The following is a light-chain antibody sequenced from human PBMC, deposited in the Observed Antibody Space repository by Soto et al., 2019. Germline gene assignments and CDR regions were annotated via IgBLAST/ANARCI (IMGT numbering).Light chain of an antibody. V-gene: IGKV1-39*01. CDR2: AAS. J-gene: IGKJ1*01. CDR3: QQTYSTPTWT. CDR1: QSISNY. Sequence: DIQMTQSPSSLSASVRDRVTITCRASQSISNYLNWYQQKPGKAPNLLIYAASSLQSGVPSRFSGSGSGTDFTLTISSLQPEDVATYYCQQTYSTPTWTFGQGTKVEIK.